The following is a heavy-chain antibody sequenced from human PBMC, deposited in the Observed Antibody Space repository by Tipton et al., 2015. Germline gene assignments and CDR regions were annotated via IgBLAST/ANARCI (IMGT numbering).Heavy chain of an antibody. CDR3: ARLKGVYYDSIAYAPAYIDS. CDR1: GGSFSGYY. D-gene: IGHD3-22*01. Sequence: LRLSCGVYGGSFSGYYWTWLRQPPGKGLEWIGQISHTGSTKYNPYLKSRVTMSVDTSKKQFSLQLNSVTPEDTAVYYCARLKGVYYDSIAYAPAYIDSWGQGTLVTVSS. V-gene: IGHV4-34*01. J-gene: IGHJ4*02. CDR2: ISHTGST.